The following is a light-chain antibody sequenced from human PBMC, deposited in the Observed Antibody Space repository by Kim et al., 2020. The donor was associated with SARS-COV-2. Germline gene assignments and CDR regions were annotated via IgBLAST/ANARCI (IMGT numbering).Light chain of an antibody. V-gene: IGLV4-69*01. J-gene: IGLJ3*02. CDR1: SGHRSYA. CDR2: LNSDGSH. Sequence: QPVLTQSPSASASLGATVNLTCTLSSGHRSYAIAWHHQQPEKGPRFLMKLNSDGSHSKGDGIPDRFSGSSSGAERYLTISSLQSEDEADYYCQTWGTGIWVFGGGTQLTVL. CDR3: QTWGTGIWV.